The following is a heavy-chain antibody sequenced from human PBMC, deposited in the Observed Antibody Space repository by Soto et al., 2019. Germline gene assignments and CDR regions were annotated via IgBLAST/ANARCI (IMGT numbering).Heavy chain of an antibody. CDR2: ISGSGGST. V-gene: IGHV3-23*01. CDR1: GFTFSSYA. J-gene: IGHJ6*02. D-gene: IGHD3-10*01. CDR3: AKQGGPDYNLDQTPYYYYGMDV. Sequence: EVQLLESGGGLVQPGGSLRLSCAASGFTFSSYAMSWVRQAPGKGLEWVSAISGSGGSTYYADSVKGRFTISRDNSKNTLNLQMNSLRAEDTAVYYCAKQGGPDYNLDQTPYYYYGMDVWGQGTTVTVSS.